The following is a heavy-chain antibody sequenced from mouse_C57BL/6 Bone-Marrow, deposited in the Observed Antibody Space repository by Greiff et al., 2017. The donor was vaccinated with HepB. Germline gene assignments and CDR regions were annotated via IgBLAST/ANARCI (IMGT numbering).Heavy chain of an antibody. Sequence: QVQLQQSGAELVRPGASVTLSCKASGYTFTDYEMHWVKQTPVHGLEWIGAIDPETGGTAYNQKFKGKAILTADKSSSTAYMELRSLTSEDSAVYYGTRGGYYGSSYRYFDVWGTGTTVTVSS. CDR3: TRGGYYGSSYRYFDV. CDR2: IDPETGGT. V-gene: IGHV1-15*01. D-gene: IGHD1-1*01. CDR1: GYTFTDYE. J-gene: IGHJ1*03.